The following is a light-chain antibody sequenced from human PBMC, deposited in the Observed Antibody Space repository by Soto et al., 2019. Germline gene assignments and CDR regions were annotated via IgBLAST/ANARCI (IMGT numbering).Light chain of an antibody. CDR2: EVS. CDR1: SSDVGGYNY. V-gene: IGLV2-14*03. Sequence: QSALTQPASVSGSPGQSITISCTGTSSDVGGYNYVSWFQQHPGKAPKLKIYEVSNRPSGVANRFSGSKSGYTASLTISELQDEDEADYYCTSVTSSSTWVFGGGTKLTVL. J-gene: IGLJ3*02. CDR3: TSVTSSSTWV.